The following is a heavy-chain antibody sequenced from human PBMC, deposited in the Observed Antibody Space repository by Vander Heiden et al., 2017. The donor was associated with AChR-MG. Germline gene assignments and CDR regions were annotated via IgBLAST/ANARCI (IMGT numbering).Heavy chain of an antibody. J-gene: IGHJ6*04. V-gene: IGHV4-59*01. CDR3: ARESGGSSNWFGRWMDV. CDR2: IDYSGNT. D-gene: IGHD6-13*01. Sequence: QVQLQESGPGLVKPSETLSLICNVSGGSISSYYWSWIRQPPGKGLGWIGYIDYSGNTNYNPSLKSRVTISVDTSKNQFSLKLSSVTAADTAVYYCARESGGSSNWFGRWMDVWGKGTTVTVSS. CDR1: GGSISSYY.